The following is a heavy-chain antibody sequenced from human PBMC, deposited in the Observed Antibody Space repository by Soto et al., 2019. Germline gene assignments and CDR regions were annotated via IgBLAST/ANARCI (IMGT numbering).Heavy chain of an antibody. CDR3: AKPPRIDGMDV. CDR2: ISGSGGST. Sequence: EVKLLESGGGLVQPGGSLRLSCAASGFTYSSYAMSWVRQAPGKGLEWISAISGSGGSTYDADSVKGRFTISRDNSKNTLYLQMNSLSAEDTAVYYCAKPPRIDGMDVWGQGTTVTVSS. CDR1: GFTYSSYA. V-gene: IGHV3-23*01. J-gene: IGHJ6*02.